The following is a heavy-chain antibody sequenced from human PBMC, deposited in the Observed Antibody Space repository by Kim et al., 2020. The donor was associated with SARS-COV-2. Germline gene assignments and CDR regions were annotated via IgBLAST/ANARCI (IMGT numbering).Heavy chain of an antibody. V-gene: IGHV1-46*01. CDR3: ASAARYCSGGSCSLDY. CDR1: GYTFTSYY. Sequence: ASVKVSCKASGYTFTSYYMHWVRQAPGQGLEWMGIINPSGGSTSYAQKFQGRVTMTRDTSTSTVYIELSSLRSEDTAVYYCASAARYCSGGSCSLDYWGQGTLVTVSS. J-gene: IGHJ4*02. CDR2: INPSGGST. D-gene: IGHD2-15*01.